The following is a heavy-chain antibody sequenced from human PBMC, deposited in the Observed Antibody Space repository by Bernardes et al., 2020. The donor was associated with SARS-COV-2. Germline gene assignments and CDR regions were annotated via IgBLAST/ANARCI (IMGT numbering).Heavy chain of an antibody. CDR2: ISYDGSNK. D-gene: IGHD2-2*01. V-gene: IGHV3-30-3*01. CDR3: ARDKWDFVVVPAAPHGGFDP. J-gene: IGHJ5*02. CDR1: GFTFSSYA. Sequence: GGSLSLSCAASGFTFSSYAMHWVRQAPGKGLEWVAVISYDGSNKYYADSVKGRFTISRDNSKNTLYLQMNSLRAEDTAVYYCARDKWDFVVVPAAPHGGFDPWGQGTLVTVSS.